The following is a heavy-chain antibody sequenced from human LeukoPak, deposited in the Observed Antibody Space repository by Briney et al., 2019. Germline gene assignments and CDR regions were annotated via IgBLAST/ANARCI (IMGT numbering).Heavy chain of an antibody. V-gene: IGHV4-34*01. Sequence: SETLSLTCAVYGGSFSGYYWSWIRQPPGKGLEWIGEINHSGSTNYNPSLKSRVTMSVDTSKNQFSLKLSSVTAADTALYYCARDGGSHVGYCGSTSCPEGGYYYYMDVWGKGTTVTVSS. CDR3: ARDGGSHVGYCGSTSCPEGGYYYYMDV. CDR2: INHSGST. D-gene: IGHD2-2*01. J-gene: IGHJ6*03. CDR1: GGSFSGYY.